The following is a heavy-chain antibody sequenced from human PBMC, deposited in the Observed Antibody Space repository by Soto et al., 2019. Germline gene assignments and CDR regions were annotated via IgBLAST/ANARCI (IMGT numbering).Heavy chain of an antibody. CDR2: IDPSNSYT. Sequence: GESLKISCKGSGYRFTSYWISWVRRMPGKGLEWMGRIDPSNSYTHYSPSFHGHVTISADNSISTAYLQWSNLRASDTAIYYCAFLDTSLDFDFWGQGTLVTVSS. D-gene: IGHD3-3*02. CDR1: GYRFTSYW. J-gene: IGHJ4*02. V-gene: IGHV5-10-1*01. CDR3: AFLDTSLDFDF.